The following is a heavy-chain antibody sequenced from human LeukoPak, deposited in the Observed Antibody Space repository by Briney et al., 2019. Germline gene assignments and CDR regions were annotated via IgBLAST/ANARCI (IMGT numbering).Heavy chain of an antibody. J-gene: IGHJ5*02. CDR2: IRSKAYGGTT. D-gene: IGHD6-13*01. CDR1: GFTFGDYA. V-gene: IGHV3-49*04. CDR3: TRDALGRIAAAGNWFDP. Sequence: GGSLRLSCTASGFTFGDYAMSWVRQAPGKGLEWVGFIRSKAYGGTTEYAASVKGRFTISREDSKSIAYLQMNSLKTEDTAVYYCTRDALGRIAAAGNWFDPWGQGTLVTVSS.